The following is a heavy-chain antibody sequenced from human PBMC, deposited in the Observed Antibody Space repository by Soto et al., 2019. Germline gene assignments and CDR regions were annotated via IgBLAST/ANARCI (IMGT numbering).Heavy chain of an antibody. Sequence: ASVKVSCKASGYTFTGYYMHWVRQAPGQGLEWMGWINPNSGGTNYAQKLQGRVTMTRDTSISTAYMELSRQRSCYTAVNYCARQVGRTGTTMGGWYVKYYGIEVWGKGTTVTVAS. CDR1: GYTFTGYY. J-gene: IGHJ6*01. V-gene: IGHV1-2*02. D-gene: IGHD1-7*01. CDR2: INPNSGGT. CDR3: ARQVGRTGTTMGGWYVKYYGIEV.